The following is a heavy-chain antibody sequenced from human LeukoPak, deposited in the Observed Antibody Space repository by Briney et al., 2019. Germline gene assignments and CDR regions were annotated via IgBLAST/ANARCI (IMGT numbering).Heavy chain of an antibody. V-gene: IGHV4-59*01. CDR3: ARVSSGEKVDY. D-gene: IGHD3-16*01. Sequence: SETLSVTCTVSGASISSYYWTWIRQPPGKGLEWIGYIYHSGSTNYNPSLKSRVTISIDTSKSQFSLKLTSVTAADTAVYYCARVSSGEKVDYWGQGTVVTVSS. CDR1: GASISSYY. J-gene: IGHJ4*02. CDR2: IYHSGST.